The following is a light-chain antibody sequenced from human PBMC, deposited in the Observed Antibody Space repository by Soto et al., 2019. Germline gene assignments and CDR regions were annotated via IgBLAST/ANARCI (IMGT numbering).Light chain of an antibody. CDR2: AAS. V-gene: IGKV1-39*01. CDR1: QSIGRY. J-gene: IGKJ4*01. Sequence: DIQMTQSPSSLSASVGDRVTITCRASQSIGRYLNWYQQKPGKAPKLLIYAASSLHSGVPSRLSGSGSGTDFTLPIASLQPEDFGSYHCQQSYSTLLTFGGGTKVEIK. CDR3: QQSYSTLLT.